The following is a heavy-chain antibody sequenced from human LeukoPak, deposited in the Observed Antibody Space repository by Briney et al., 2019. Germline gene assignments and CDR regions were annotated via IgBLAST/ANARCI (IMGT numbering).Heavy chain of an antibody. CDR2: MNPNSGNT. CDR3: ASLYSGNDYVNGAFDI. CDR1: GYTFTSYD. D-gene: IGHD5-12*01. V-gene: IGHV1-8*01. J-gene: IGHJ3*02. Sequence: GASVKVSCTASGYTFTSYDINWVRQATGQGLEWMGWMNPNSGNTGYAQKFQGRVTMTRNTSISTAYMELSSLRSEDTAVYYCASLYSGNDYVNGAFDIWGQGTMVTVSS.